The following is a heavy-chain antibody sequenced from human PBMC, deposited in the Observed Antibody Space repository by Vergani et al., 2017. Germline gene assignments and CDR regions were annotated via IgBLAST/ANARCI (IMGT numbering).Heavy chain of an antibody. D-gene: IGHD4-17*01. CDR2: IKQDGSEK. CDR3: AGDSATPNYGDYDWFDP. Sequence: EVQLVESGGGLVQPGGSLRLSCAASGFTFSSYWMSWVRQAPGKGLEWVANIKQDGSEKYYVDSVKGRFTISRDNAKNSLYLQMNSLRAEDTAVYYCAGDSATPNYGDYDWFDPWGQGTLVTVSS. J-gene: IGHJ5*02. V-gene: IGHV3-7*01. CDR1: GFTFSSYW.